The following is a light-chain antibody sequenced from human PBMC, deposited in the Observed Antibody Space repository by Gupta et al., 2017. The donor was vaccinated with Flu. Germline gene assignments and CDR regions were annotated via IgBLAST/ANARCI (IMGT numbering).Light chain of an antibody. CDR2: EDN. CDR1: SGGIASNF. J-gene: IGLJ3*02. V-gene: IGLV6-57*01. Sequence: FMLTQPHSLSESPGKTVTISCTRSSGGIASNFVQWYQQRPGRSPSTVIYEDNQRPSGVPDRFSGSIDRSSNAASLTISGLKTEDEADYYCHSYDTTSQVFGGGTRLTVL. CDR3: HSYDTTSQV.